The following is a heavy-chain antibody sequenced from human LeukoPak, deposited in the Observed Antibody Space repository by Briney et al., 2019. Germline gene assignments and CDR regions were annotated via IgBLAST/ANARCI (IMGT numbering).Heavy chain of an antibody. CDR1: GGSFSGYY. CDR3: ARVTPYCSGGSCYPGYYYYYYYMDV. J-gene: IGHJ6*03. D-gene: IGHD2-15*01. Sequence: SETLSLTCAVYGGSFSGYYWSWIRQPPGKGLEWIGEINHSGSTNYNPSLKSRVTISVDTSKNQFSLKLSSVTAADTAVYYCARVTPYCSGGSCYPGYYYYYYYMDVWGKGTTVTVSS. CDR2: INHSGST. V-gene: IGHV4-34*01.